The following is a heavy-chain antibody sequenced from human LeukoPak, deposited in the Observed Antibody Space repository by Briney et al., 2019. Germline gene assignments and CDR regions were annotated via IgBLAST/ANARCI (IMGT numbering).Heavy chain of an antibody. CDR2: INHSGST. CDR3: ARDGPSYAFAI. Sequence: PSETLSLTCAVYGGSFSGYYWNWIRQPPGKGLEWIGEINHSGSTNYNPSLKSRVTISIDTSKNQFSLKLSSVTAADTAVYYCARDGPSYAFAIWGQGTIVSVSS. D-gene: IGHD3-10*01. CDR1: GGSFSGYY. V-gene: IGHV4-34*01. J-gene: IGHJ3*02.